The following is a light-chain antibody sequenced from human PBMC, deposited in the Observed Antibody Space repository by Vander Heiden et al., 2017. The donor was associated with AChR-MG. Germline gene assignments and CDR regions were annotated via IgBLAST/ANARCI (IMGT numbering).Light chain of an antibody. CDR1: SSDVGGYNY. Sequence: QPALTQPRPVPRFPGQSVTISCTGTSSDVGGYNYVSWYQQHPGKAPKLMIYDVSKRPSGVPDRFSGSKSGNTASLTISGLQAEDEADYYCCSYAGSYTVVFGGGTKLTVL. J-gene: IGLJ2*01. V-gene: IGLV2-11*01. CDR3: CSYAGSYTVV. CDR2: DVS.